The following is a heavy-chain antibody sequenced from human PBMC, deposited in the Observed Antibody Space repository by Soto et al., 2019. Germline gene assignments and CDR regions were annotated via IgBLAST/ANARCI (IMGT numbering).Heavy chain of an antibody. D-gene: IGHD5-18*01. CDR1: GGSISSYY. CDR3: ARGRVGYSYGLDY. Sequence: ASETLSLTCTVSGGSISSYYWSWIRQPPGKGLEWIGYMYYGGRTNYNPSLKSRVTISVDTSKNQFSLKLSSVTAADTAVYYCARGRVGYSYGLDYWGQGTLVTVSS. V-gene: IGHV4-59*12. J-gene: IGHJ4*02. CDR2: MYYGGRT.